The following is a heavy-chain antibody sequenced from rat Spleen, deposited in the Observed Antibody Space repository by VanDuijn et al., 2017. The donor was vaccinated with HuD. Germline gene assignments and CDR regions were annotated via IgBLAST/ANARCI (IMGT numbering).Heavy chain of an antibody. J-gene: IGHJ3*01. V-gene: IGHV5-22*01. D-gene: IGHD3-5*01. CDR2: ISYEGRST. CDR1: GVTFSDYY. CDR3: TRVATFRPFDY. Sequence: EVQLVESGGGLVQPGRSLKLSCAASGVTFSDYYMAWVRQAPKKGMEWVASISYEGRSTYYGDSVKGRFTISRDNAKNSPYLQMNSLRSEDKATYYCTRVATFRPFDYWGQGTLVTVSS.